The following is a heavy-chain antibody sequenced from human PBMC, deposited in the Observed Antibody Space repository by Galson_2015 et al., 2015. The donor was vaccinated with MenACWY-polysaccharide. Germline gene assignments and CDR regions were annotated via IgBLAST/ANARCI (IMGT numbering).Heavy chain of an antibody. CDR1: GLTSSNYG. D-gene: IGHD5/OR15-5a*01. CDR3: AKSQTGDVYDAFDI. Sequence: SLRLSCAASGLTSSNYGMHWVRLAPGKGLEWVAFIRFDGSDKYYADSVKGRFTISRDNSKNTLYLQMNSLRTEDTAVYYCAKSQTGDVYDAFDIWGHGTMVTVSS. CDR2: IRFDGSDK. J-gene: IGHJ3*02. V-gene: IGHV3-30*02.